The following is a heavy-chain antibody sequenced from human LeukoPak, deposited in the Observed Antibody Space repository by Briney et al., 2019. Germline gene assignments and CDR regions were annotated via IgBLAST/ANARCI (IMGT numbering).Heavy chain of an antibody. D-gene: IGHD1-26*01. CDR3: AKGQWEQLTYYFDY. CDR2: ISWNSGSI. V-gene: IGHV3-9*01. CDR1: GFTFDDYA. J-gene: IGHJ4*02. Sequence: SLRLSCAASGFTFDDYAMTWVRQAPGKGLEWVSGISWNSGSIGYADSVKGRFTISRDNAKNSLYLQMNSLRAEDTALYYCAKGQWEQLTYYFDYWGQGTLVTVSS.